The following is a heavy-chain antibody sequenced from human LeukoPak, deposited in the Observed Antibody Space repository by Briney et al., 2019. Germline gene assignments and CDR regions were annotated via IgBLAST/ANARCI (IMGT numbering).Heavy chain of an antibody. J-gene: IGHJ4*02. D-gene: IGHD5-12*01. Sequence: ASVKVSCKASGYTFTSYDINWVRQATGQGLEWMGWMNPNSGNTGYAQKFQGRVTMTRDTSTSTVYMELSSLRSEDTAVYYCARDTTTGDFDYWGQGTLVTVSS. CDR1: GYTFTSYD. V-gene: IGHV1-8*01. CDR2: MNPNSGNT. CDR3: ARDTTTGDFDY.